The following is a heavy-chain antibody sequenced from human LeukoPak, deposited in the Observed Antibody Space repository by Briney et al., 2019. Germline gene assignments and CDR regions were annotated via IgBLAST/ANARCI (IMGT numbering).Heavy chain of an antibody. J-gene: IGHJ6*02. V-gene: IGHV5-51*01. Sequence: GASLQISCKGSGYSFTSYWIGWVRQLPGKGLEWMGIIYPGDSDTRYSPSFQGQVTISADKSISTAYLQWSSLKASDTAMYYCARQSPYYYYGMDVWGQGTTVTVSS. CDR2: IYPGDSDT. CDR3: ARQSPYYYYGMDV. CDR1: GYSFTSYW.